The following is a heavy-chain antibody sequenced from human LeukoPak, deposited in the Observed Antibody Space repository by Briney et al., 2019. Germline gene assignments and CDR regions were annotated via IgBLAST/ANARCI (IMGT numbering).Heavy chain of an antibody. CDR3: VRERQVGSFDY. J-gene: IGHJ4*02. D-gene: IGHD3-16*01. Sequence: SQTHSLTCAISGDSESSNNAAGNWIRQSPSIGLEWLGRTYYRSKWFNDYAVSVKRRITINPDTSKNQFSLQLNSVTPEDTSVYYCVRERQVGSFDYWGQGTLVTVSS. CDR1: GDSESSNNAA. CDR2: TYYRSKWFN. V-gene: IGHV6-1*01.